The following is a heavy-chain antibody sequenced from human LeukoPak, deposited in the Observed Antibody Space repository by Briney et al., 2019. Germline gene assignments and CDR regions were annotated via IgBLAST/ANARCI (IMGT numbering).Heavy chain of an antibody. CDR1: GYTFTSYD. J-gene: IGHJ3*02. CDR2: INPNSGGT. V-gene: IGHV1-2*02. CDR3: ARDSGIRELLWAYDAFDI. Sequence: GASVKVSCKASGYTFTSYDINWVRQATGQGLEWMGWINPNSGGTNYAQKFQGRVTMTRDTSISTAYMELSRLRSDDTAVYYCARDSGIRELLWAYDAFDIWGQGTMVTVSS. D-gene: IGHD2-2*01.